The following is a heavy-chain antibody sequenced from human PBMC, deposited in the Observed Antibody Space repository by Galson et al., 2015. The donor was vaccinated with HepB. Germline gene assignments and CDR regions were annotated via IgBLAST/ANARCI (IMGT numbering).Heavy chain of an antibody. CDR3: VRPRGAGAGDYQNWHFDL. V-gene: IGHV3-30-3*01. CDR1: GFSFNKFP. Sequence: SLRLSCAASGFSFNKFPMHWVRQAPGKGLEWVAVISYTGSYIAYAEFGRGRFTISRDNSKNALYLQMNSLRVEDTARYYCVRPRGAGAGDYQNWHFDLWGRGTLVTVSS. CDR2: ISYTGSYI. D-gene: IGHD4-17*01. J-gene: IGHJ2*01.